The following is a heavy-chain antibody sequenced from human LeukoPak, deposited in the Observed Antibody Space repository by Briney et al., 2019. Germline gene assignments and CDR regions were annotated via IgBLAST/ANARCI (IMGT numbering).Heavy chain of an antibody. J-gene: IGHJ4*02. Sequence: PSETLSLTCTVSGGSISSSSYYWGWIRQPPGKGLEWIGSIYYSGSTYYNPSLKSRVTISVDTPKNQFSPKLSSVTAADTAVYYCATPGGYYDSSGYFKDYWGQGTLVTVSS. D-gene: IGHD3-22*01. CDR1: GGSISSSSYY. CDR2: IYYSGST. CDR3: ATPGGYYDSSGYFKDY. V-gene: IGHV4-39*01.